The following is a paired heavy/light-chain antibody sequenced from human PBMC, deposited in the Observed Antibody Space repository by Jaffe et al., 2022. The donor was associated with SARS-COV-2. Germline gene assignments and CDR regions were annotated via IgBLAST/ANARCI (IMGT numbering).Light chain of an antibody. CDR1: RNDIGSYSR. J-gene: IGLJ3*02. Sequence: QSALTQPPSVSGSPGQSVTIACTGTRNDIGSYSRVSWYQQPPGTAPKLIIYEVSNRPSGVPDRFSGSKSGSTASLTISGLQAEDEGDYFCSSFTSTTTDIVFGGGTKLTVL. CDR2: EVS. CDR3: SSFTSTTTDIV. V-gene: IGLV2-18*02.
Heavy chain of an antibody. D-gene: IGHD6-25*01. J-gene: IGHJ4*02. V-gene: IGHV4-31*03. CDR2: IYYSGIT. CDR1: GVSISSGGSY. CDR3: AKVSGYDRHFDY. Sequence: QVQLQESGPGLVKPSQTLSLTCTVSGVSISSGGSYWSWVRQHPGKGLEWIGYIYYSGITSYNPSFKSRVFISVDTSKNQFSLRLTSVTAADTAIYYCAKVSGYDRHFDYWGQGTLITVSS.